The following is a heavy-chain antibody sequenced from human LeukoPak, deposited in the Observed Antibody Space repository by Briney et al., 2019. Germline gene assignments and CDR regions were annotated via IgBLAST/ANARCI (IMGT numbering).Heavy chain of an antibody. Sequence: ASVKVSCKASGYTFTSYAMYWVRQAPGQRLEWMGWINAGNGNTKYSQKFQGRVTITRDTSASTAYMELSSLRSEDTAVYYCARSRAIGSGWPGNYWGQGTLVTVSS. CDR3: ARSRAIGSGWPGNY. CDR1: GYTFTSYA. D-gene: IGHD6-19*01. J-gene: IGHJ4*02. CDR2: INAGNGNT. V-gene: IGHV1-3*01.